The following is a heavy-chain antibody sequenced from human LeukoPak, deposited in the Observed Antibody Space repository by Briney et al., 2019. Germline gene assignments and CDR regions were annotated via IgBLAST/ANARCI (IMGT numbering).Heavy chain of an antibody. V-gene: IGHV4-4*02. CDR1: GDSISNSNW. J-gene: IGHJ4*02. D-gene: IGHD6-19*01. CDR3: ARAVAATSGRFSLGY. CDR2: ISHSGSF. Sequence: PSETLSLTCDVSGDSISNSNWWSWVRQPPGKGLEWVGEISHSGSFNYNPSLKSRVIISMDKSKNHFSLKPSSITVADTAVYYCARAVAATSGRFSLGYWGQGTLVTVS.